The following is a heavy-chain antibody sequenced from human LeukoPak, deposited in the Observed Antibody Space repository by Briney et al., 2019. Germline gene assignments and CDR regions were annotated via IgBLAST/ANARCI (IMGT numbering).Heavy chain of an antibody. D-gene: IGHD2-15*01. CDR1: GFTFSDYY. CDR3: ARSYCSGGSCALRH. V-gene: IGHV3-11*04. Sequence: PGGSLRLSCAASGFTFSDYYMSWIRQAPGKGLEWVSYISSSGSTIYYADSVKGRFTISRDHAKNSLYLQMNSLRAEDTAVYYCARSYCSGGSCALRHWGQGTLVTVSS. CDR2: ISSSGSTI. J-gene: IGHJ4*02.